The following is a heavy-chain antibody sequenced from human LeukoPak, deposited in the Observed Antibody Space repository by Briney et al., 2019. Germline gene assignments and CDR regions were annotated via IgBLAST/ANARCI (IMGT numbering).Heavy chain of an antibody. V-gene: IGHV4-38-2*02. CDR1: GYSISSGYY. CDR2: IYHSGST. Sequence: SETLSLTCTVSGYSISSGYYWGWIRQPPGKGLEWIGSIYHSGSTYYNPSLKSRVTISVDMSKNQFSLKLSSVTAADTAVYYCARDSSAWFSPFDYWGQGTLVTVSS. D-gene: IGHD3-10*01. CDR3: ARDSSAWFSPFDY. J-gene: IGHJ4*02.